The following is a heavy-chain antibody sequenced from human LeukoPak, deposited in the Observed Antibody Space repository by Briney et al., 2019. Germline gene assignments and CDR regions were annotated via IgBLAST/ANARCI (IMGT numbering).Heavy chain of an antibody. J-gene: IGHJ5*02. D-gene: IGHD3-22*01. CDR2: INPNSGGT. Sequence: ASVKVSCKASGYTFTGYYMHWVRQTPGQGLEWMGWINPNSGGTNYAQKFQGRVTMTRDTSISTAYMELSRLRSDDTAVYYCARGGITMIVAATSWGQGTLVTVSS. CDR1: GYTFTGYY. V-gene: IGHV1-2*02. CDR3: ARGGITMIVAATS.